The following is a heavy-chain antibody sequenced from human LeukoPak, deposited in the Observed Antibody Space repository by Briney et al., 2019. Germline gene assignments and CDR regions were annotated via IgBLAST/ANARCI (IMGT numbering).Heavy chain of an antibody. CDR2: INPNTGAT. D-gene: IGHD6-25*01. J-gene: IGHJ4*02. CDR3: GRDLSTSATWELDH. V-gene: IGHV1-2*02. CDR1: GYTFTGYL. Sequence: ASVKVSCKASGYTFTGYLSHWVRQAPGQGLEYMGWINPNTGATEYALKFRGRVTMTRDTSTSTASMELSRLRSDDTAVYFCGRDLSTSATWELDHWGQGTLVTVSS.